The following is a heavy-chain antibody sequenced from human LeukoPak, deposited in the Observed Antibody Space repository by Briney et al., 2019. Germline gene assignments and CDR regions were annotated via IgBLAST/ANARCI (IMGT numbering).Heavy chain of an antibody. J-gene: IGHJ6*02. CDR3: ARGGAGTSYYYYYGMDV. CDR1: GGSISSYY. CDR2: IYYSGST. D-gene: IGHD1-14*01. V-gene: IGHV4-59*12. Sequence: PSETLSLTCTVSGGSISSYYWSWIRQPPGKGLEWIGYIYYSGSTNYNPSLKSRVTISVDTSKNQFSLKLSSVTAADTAVYYCARGGAGTSYYYYYGMDVWGQGTTVTVSS.